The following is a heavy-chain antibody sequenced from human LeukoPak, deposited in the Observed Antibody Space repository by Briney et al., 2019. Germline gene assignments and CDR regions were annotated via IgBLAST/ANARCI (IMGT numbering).Heavy chain of an antibody. CDR1: GFALRKYN. Sequence: GSLRLSCAASGFALRKYNIHWVRQAPGQGLEWVALILYDGSNYYDADSVRGRFSISRDNSKNTLYLQMNSLRAEDTAVYYCARGGRTTWHGMDVWGQGTTVTVSS. D-gene: IGHD4-17*01. V-gene: IGHV3-30*04. CDR2: ILYDGSNY. J-gene: IGHJ6*02. CDR3: ARGGRTTWHGMDV.